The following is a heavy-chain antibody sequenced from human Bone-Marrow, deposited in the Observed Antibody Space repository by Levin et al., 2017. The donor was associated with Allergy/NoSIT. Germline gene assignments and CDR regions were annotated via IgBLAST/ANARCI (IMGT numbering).Heavy chain of an antibody. CDR2: ISGSGGNT. Sequence: GESLNISCAASGFIFRNYAMNWVRQAPGKGLEWVSQISGSGGNTHYADSVKGRFTISRDNSKNTLYLQMNSLRVEDTAVYYCAGYDTSAYHSPFDYWGQGTLVTVSS. J-gene: IGHJ4*02. CDR1: GFIFRNYA. CDR3: AGYDTSAYHSPFDY. V-gene: IGHV3-23*01. D-gene: IGHD3-22*01.